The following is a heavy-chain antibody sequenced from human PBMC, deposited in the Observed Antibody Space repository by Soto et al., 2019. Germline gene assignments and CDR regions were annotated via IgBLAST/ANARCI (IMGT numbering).Heavy chain of an antibody. CDR3: ARLDSGDFYDSSGYFFDY. D-gene: IGHD3-22*01. V-gene: IGHV4-30-2*01. Sequence: QLPLQESGSGLVKPSQTLSLTCAVSGGSISSGGYSWSWIRQPPGKGLEWIGYINHSRYTYYNPSLKSRVTISVDRSKNQFSLSLTSVTAADTAVYYCARLDSGDFYDSSGYFFDYWGQGTLVTVST. CDR2: INHSRYT. J-gene: IGHJ4*02. CDR1: GGSISSGGYS.